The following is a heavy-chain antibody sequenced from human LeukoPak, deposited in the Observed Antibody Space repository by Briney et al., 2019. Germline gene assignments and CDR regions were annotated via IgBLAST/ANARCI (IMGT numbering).Heavy chain of an antibody. Sequence: ASVKVSCKASGYTFTSYDINWVRQATGQGLEWMGWKNPNSGNTGYAQKFQGRVTMTRNTSISTAYMELSSLRSEDTAVYYCARGGEQLVRSSWFDPCGQGTLVTVSS. CDR1: GYTFTSYD. CDR2: KNPNSGNT. CDR3: ARGGEQLVRSSWFDP. V-gene: IGHV1-8*01. D-gene: IGHD6-6*01. J-gene: IGHJ5*02.